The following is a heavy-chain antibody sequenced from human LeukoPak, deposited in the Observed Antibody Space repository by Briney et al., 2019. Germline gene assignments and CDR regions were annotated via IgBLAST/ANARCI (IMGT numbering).Heavy chain of an antibody. CDR1: GYTLTSYH. J-gene: IGHJ5*02. Sequence: ASVKVSCKASGYTLTSYHMHWARQAPGQGLEWMGIINPSSGGTRFAQEFQGRVTMTSDTSTNTVYMDLSSLRSEDTAVYHCVRDGFGGGSNGPHHWGHGALVSDCS. CDR3: VRDGFGGGSNGPHH. V-gene: IGHV1-46*01. CDR2: INPSSGGT. D-gene: IGHD2-15*01.